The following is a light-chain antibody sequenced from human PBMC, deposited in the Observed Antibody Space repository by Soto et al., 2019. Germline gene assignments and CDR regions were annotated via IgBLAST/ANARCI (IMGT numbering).Light chain of an antibody. CDR3: CSYAGSYTYV. J-gene: IGLJ1*01. V-gene: IGLV2-11*01. Sequence: VLTQPRSVSGSPGQSVTISCTGTSSDVGGYNYVSWYQQHPGKAPKLMIYDVSQRPLGVPDRFSGSKSGNTASLTISGLQSEDEADYYCCSYAGSYTYVFGTGTKVTVL. CDR1: SSDVGGYNY. CDR2: DVS.